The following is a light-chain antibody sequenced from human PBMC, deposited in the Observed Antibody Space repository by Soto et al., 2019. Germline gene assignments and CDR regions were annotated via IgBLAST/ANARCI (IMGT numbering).Light chain of an antibody. Sequence: EIVMTQSPDTLSVSPGERATLSCRASQSVSSNLAWYQQEPGQAPRLLIYDASNRATGIPARFSGSGSGTDFTLTISSLEPEDFAVYYCQQRSNWPFAFGQGTRLEIK. V-gene: IGKV3-11*01. CDR3: QQRSNWPFA. CDR2: DAS. CDR1: QSVSSN. J-gene: IGKJ5*01.